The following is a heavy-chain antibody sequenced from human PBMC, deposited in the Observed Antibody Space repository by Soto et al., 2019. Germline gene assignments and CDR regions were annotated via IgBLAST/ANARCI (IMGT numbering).Heavy chain of an antibody. CDR2: IDPSGGVT. V-gene: IGHV1-46*01. D-gene: IGHD3-22*01. Sequence: QVQLIQFGGEVKKPGASVKVSCRASGYTFTKFHIHWVRQAPGQGLEWMGMIDPSGGVTRDAQRSQGRTTRTSDTQTSSAYMELRGRTSEDTAVYYCARDVIGHDKYETIGYYCDHWGPGTLVTVSS. CDR1: GYTFTKFH. CDR3: ARDVIGHDKYETIGYYCDH. J-gene: IGHJ4*02.